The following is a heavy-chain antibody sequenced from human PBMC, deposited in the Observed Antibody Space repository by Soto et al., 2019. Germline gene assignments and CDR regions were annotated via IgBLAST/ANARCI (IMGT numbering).Heavy chain of an antibody. CDR2: IYWDDDK. CDR3: AHTTDYYGSGSYFGY. V-gene: IGHV2-5*02. D-gene: IGHD3-10*01. Sequence: QITLKESGPTLVKPTQTLTLTCTFSVFSLSTSGVGVGWIRQPPGKALEWLALIYWDDDKRYSPSLKSRLTITKDTSKNQVVLTMTNMDPVDTATYYCAHTTDYYGSGSYFGYWGQGTLVTVSS. J-gene: IGHJ4*02. CDR1: VFSLSTSGVG.